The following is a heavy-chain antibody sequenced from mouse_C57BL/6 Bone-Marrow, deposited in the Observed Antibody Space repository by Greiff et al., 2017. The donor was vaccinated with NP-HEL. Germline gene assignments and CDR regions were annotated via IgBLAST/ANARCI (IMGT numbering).Heavy chain of an antibody. CDR1: GYTFTSYW. CDR2: IYPGSGST. J-gene: IGHJ2*01. D-gene: IGHD1-1*01. Sequence: VQLQQPGAELVKPGASVKMSCKASGYTFTSYWITWVKQRPGQGLEWIGDIYPGSGSTNYTEKFKRKATLTVDTSSITAYMQLSSLTSEDSAVYYCASYYSFDYWGQGTTRTVSS. CDR3: ASYYSFDY. V-gene: IGHV1-55*01.